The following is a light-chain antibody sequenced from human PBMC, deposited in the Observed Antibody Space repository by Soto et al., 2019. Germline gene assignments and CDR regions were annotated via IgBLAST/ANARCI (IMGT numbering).Light chain of an antibody. CDR3: QSYDSSLSGYVV. CDR2: GNI. V-gene: IGLV1-40*01. Sequence: QSVLTQPPSVSGAPGQRVTISCTGSSSNIGARYDVHWYQQLPGTAPKLLIYGNINRPSGVPDRFSGSKSGTSASLAITGLQAEDEADYYCQSYDSSLSGYVVFGRGTKLTVL. J-gene: IGLJ3*02. CDR1: SSNIGARYD.